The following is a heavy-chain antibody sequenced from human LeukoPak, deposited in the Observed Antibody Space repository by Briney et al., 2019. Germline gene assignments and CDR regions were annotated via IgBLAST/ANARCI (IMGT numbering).Heavy chain of an antibody. V-gene: IGHV3-23*01. CDR1: GFTFSDYY. CDR2: ISGSGGST. D-gene: IGHD3-10*01. J-gene: IGHJ4*02. CDR3: AKVSHITMVRGAYFDY. Sequence: GGSLRLSCAASGFTFSDYYMSWIRQAPGKGLEWVSAISGSGGSTYYADSVKGRFTISRDNSKNTLYLQMNSLRAEDTAVYYCAKVSHITMVRGAYFDYWGQGTLVTVSS.